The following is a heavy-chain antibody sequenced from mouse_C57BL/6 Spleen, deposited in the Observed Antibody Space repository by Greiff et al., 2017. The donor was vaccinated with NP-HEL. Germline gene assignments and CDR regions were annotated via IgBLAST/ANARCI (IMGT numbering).Heavy chain of an antibody. CDR1: GYTFTSYW. Sequence: QVQLQQPGAELVKPGASVKMSCKASGYTFTSYWITWVKQRPGQGLEWIGDIYPGSGSTNYNEKFKSKATLTVDTSSSTAYMQLSSLTSEDSAVYYCARFGTTVVADFDYWGQGTTLTVSS. V-gene: IGHV1-55*01. CDR3: ARFGTTVVADFDY. D-gene: IGHD1-1*01. CDR2: IYPGSGST. J-gene: IGHJ2*01.